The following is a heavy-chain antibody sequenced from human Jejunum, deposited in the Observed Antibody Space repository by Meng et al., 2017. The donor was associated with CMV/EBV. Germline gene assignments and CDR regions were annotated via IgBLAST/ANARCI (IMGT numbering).Heavy chain of an antibody. Sequence: LSLTCTVSGYSVSNYNNYWTWIRQPPGKGLEWIGYIYSDGRTSYNPSLKSRITISVDTSKNQFSLKLSSVTAADTAVYYCARFFDHWGQGTLVTVSS. CDR3: ARFFDH. CDR2: IYSDGRT. V-gene: IGHV4-61*01. J-gene: IGHJ4*02. CDR1: GYSVSNYNNY.